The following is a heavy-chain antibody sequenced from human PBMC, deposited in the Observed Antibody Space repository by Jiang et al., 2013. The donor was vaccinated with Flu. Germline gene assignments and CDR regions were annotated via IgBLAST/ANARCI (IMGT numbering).Heavy chain of an antibody. J-gene: IGHJ4*02. Sequence: GAEVKKPGESLKISCKDSGYSFNTYWIGWVRQMPGKGLEWLGVIYVGDSDARYSPSFEGQVSISVDKSINTAYLQWSSLKASDTAMYYCGRIIGGGNSILYWGQGTLVTVSS. D-gene: IGHD4-23*01. CDR3: GRIIGGGNSILY. V-gene: IGHV5-51*03. CDR1: GYSFNTYW. CDR2: IYVGDSDA.